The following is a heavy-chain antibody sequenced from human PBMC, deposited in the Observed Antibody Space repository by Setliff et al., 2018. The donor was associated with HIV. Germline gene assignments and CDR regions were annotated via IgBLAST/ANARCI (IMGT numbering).Heavy chain of an antibody. CDR1: GFTFSSYA. D-gene: IGHD6-19*01. Sequence: PGGSLRLSCAASGFTFSSYAMSWVRQAPGKGLEWVSAISGSGGSTYYADSVKGRFTISRDNAKNSLYLQMNSLRSEDTAVYYCARDPGGAPIAVAGTETPYYFDYWGQGTTVTVSS. V-gene: IGHV3-23*01. CDR3: ARDPGGAPIAVAGTETPYYFDY. J-gene: IGHJ4*03. CDR2: ISGSGGST.